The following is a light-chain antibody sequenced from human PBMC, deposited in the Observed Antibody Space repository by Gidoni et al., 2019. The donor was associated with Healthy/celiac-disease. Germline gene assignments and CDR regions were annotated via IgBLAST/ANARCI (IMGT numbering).Light chain of an antibody. CDR3: QQRSNWLG. J-gene: IGKJ5*01. Sequence: IVLTQSPATLSFSPGERSTLSFMASQSVSSYLAWYQQKPGQAPRLLIYDASNRATGIQARLSGSGSGTDFTLTISSLEQEDFAVYYCQQRSNWLGFGQGTRLEIK. CDR1: QSVSSY. V-gene: IGKV3-11*01. CDR2: DAS.